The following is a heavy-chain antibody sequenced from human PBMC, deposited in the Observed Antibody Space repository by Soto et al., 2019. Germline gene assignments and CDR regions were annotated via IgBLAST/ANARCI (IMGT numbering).Heavy chain of an antibody. CDR3: ARVPYGDYVGWFDP. D-gene: IGHD4-17*01. J-gene: IGHJ5*02. CDR2: IKQDGSEK. Sequence: GGSLRLSCAASGFTFSSYWMSWVRQAPGKWLEWVANIKQDGSEKYYVDSVKGRFTISRDNAKNSLYLQMNSLRAEDTAVYYCARVPYGDYVGWFDPWGQGTLVTVSS. CDR1: GFTFSSYW. V-gene: IGHV3-7*01.